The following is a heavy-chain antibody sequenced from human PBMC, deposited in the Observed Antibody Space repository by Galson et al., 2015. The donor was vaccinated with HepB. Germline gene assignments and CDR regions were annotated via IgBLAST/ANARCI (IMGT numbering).Heavy chain of an antibody. CDR2: TYYRSKWYT. D-gene: IGHD2/OR15-2a*01. CDR1: GDSVSSNSAA. CDR3: AGGLNTYFDY. J-gene: IGHJ4*02. V-gene: IGHV6-1*01. Sequence: CAISGDSVSSNSAAWIWIRQSPSRGLEWLGRTYYRSKWYTDYAISVKGRITINADTSKNQFSLQLKSVTPEDTAVYFCAGGLNTYFDYWGQGILVTVAA.